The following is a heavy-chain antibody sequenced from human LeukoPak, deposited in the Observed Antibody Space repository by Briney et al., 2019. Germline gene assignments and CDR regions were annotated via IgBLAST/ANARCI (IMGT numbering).Heavy chain of an antibody. V-gene: IGHV4-39*01. CDR3: ARVRASSSVDY. CDR1: GGSIRSSYYY. Sequence: SETLSLTCTVSGGSIRSSYYYWGWIRQPPGKGLEWIGSIYDSGSTYYNPSLKSRVTISVDTSKNQFSLKLNSVTAADTAVYYCARVRASSSVDYWGQGTLVTVSS. D-gene: IGHD6-6*01. CDR2: IYDSGST. J-gene: IGHJ4*02.